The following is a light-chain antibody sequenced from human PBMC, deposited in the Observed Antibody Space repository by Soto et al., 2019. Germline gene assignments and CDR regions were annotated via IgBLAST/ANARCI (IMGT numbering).Light chain of an antibody. CDR1: SGHSSYA. Sequence: QPVLTQSPSASASLGASVKLTCTLSSGHSSYAIAWHQEQPEKGPRYLMKINSDGSHSKGDGIPDRFSGSSSGAERYLTISSLQSEDEADYYCQTLGTGIQVFGGGTKLTVL. V-gene: IGLV4-69*01. J-gene: IGLJ3*02. CDR2: INSDGSH. CDR3: QTLGTGIQV.